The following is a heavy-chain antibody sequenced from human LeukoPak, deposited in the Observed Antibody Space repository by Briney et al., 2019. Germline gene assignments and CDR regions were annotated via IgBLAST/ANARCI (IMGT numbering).Heavy chain of an antibody. CDR3: AREGGFYRPLDY. Sequence: SETLSLTCTVSGGSISSSSHHWGWFRQPPGKGLEWIGEVHLDGRTNYNPSLKSRLVMSADLPENHISLKLTSVTAADTAVYYCAREGGFYRPLDYSGQGTLVTVSS. D-gene: IGHD6-25*01. CDR2: VHLDGRT. CDR1: GGSISSSSHH. J-gene: IGHJ4*02. V-gene: IGHV4-39*07.